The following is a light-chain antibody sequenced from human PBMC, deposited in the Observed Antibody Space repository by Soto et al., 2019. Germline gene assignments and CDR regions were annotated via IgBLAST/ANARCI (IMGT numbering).Light chain of an antibody. CDR1: GSDIGAYNY. Sequence: QSALTQPASVSGSPGQSITISCTGTGSDIGAYNYVSWYQQHPGKAPKLIIYGVTHRPSGVSTRSSASKSAYTASLTISGLQAEDEADYYCSSFTTSYFYVFGPGTKVTVL. CDR3: SSFTTSYFYV. CDR2: GVT. J-gene: IGLJ1*01. V-gene: IGLV2-14*01.